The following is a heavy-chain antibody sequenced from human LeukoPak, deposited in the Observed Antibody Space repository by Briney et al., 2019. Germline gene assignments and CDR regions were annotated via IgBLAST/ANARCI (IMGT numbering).Heavy chain of an antibody. J-gene: IGHJ3*02. CDR3: ARRHSTGRDAFDI. D-gene: IGHD1-1*01. V-gene: IGHV5-51*01. CDR2: IYPGDSDT. CDR1: GYSFTSSW. Sequence: GESLKISCKGSGYSFTSSWIGWVRQMPGKGLECMGIIYPGDSDTRYSPSFQGQVTISVDKSISTAYLQWSSLKASDTAMYYCARRHSTGRDAFDIWGQGTMVTVSS.